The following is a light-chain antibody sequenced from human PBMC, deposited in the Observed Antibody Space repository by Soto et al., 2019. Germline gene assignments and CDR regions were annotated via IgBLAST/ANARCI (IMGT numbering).Light chain of an antibody. CDR2: EVS. CDR3: SAYAGSSAPVL. CDR1: TSDFGGSKY. V-gene: IGLV2-14*01. Sequence: QSALTQPPSVSGSPGQSITISCTGATSDFGGSKYVSWYQHHPGKAPKLMIYEVSNRPSGVSNRFSGSKSGNTASLTISGLQAGDEAAYYCSAYAGSSAPVLFGGGTKLTVL. J-gene: IGLJ2*01.